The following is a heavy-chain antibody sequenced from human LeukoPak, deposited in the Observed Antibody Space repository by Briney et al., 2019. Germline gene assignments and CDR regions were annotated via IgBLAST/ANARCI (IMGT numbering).Heavy chain of an antibody. D-gene: IGHD3-22*01. Sequence: PGGSLRLSCAGSGFSFDDFAMHWVRHTPGKGLEWVSLVSWDGDSTYYADSVKGRFIISRDNSKNSLYLQMNSLRAEDTALYYCAKGLRYYYDDGAHWDFDYWGQGTLVTVSS. CDR1: GFSFDDFA. J-gene: IGHJ4*02. V-gene: IGHV3-43D*03. CDR3: AKGLRYYYDDGAHWDFDY. CDR2: VSWDGDST.